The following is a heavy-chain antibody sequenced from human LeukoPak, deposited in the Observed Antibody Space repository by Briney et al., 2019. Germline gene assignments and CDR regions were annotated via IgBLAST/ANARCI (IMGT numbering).Heavy chain of an antibody. Sequence: ASVKVSCKASGYTFTSYGISWVRQAPGQGLEWMGWISAYNGNTNYAQKLQGRVTMTTDTSTSTAYMELRSLRSDDTAVYCCARPSYFRGGSCHSYGMDVWGKGTTVTVSS. V-gene: IGHV1-18*04. CDR1: GYTFTSYG. CDR2: ISAYNGNT. D-gene: IGHD2-15*01. CDR3: ARPSYFRGGSCHSYGMDV. J-gene: IGHJ6*04.